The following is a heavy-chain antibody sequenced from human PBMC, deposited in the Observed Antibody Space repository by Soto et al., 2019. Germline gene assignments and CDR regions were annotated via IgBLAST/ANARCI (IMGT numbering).Heavy chain of an antibody. CDR2: ISGGTSNT. D-gene: IGHD6-13*01. Sequence: EVQLLESGGGLVQPGGSLRLSCAASGFTFSSYAMSWVRQAPGKGLEWVSAISGGTSNTYYADSVKSQFTISRDNSKNTLYLQMHSLSTENTAVYNSAQERWAAAGTPTLDYWGQGTLVTVSS. V-gene: IGHV3-23*01. CDR3: AQERWAAAGTPTLDY. CDR1: GFTFSSYA. J-gene: IGHJ4*02.